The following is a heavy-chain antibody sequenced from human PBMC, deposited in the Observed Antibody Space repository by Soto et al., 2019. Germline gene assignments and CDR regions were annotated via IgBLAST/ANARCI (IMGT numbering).Heavy chain of an antibody. J-gene: IGHJ6*02. CDR2: IYSNGGT. V-gene: IGHV4-59*08. CDR3: VRQGIGALHGLGDV. CDR1: GDSIGTYN. Sequence: QVQLQASGPGLVKPSDTLSLTCTVSGDSIGTYNWGWIRQPPGKRLEWIGYIYSNGGTSYNPALKSRVTISAATSKNQFSLRLSSVTAAATAVYYCVRQGIGALHGLGDVWGQGTTVTVSS. D-gene: IGHD1-26*01.